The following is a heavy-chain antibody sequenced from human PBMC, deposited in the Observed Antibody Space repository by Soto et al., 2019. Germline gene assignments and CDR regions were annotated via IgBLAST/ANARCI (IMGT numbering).Heavy chain of an antibody. J-gene: IGHJ4*02. CDR1: GFSFSTYG. D-gene: IGHD1-7*01. Sequence: PGGSLRLSCAASGFSFSTYGMHWVRQAPGKGLEWVAFISNDGSNKYYADSVKGRFTISRDNSKNTLYLQMNSLRAEDTAVYYCAKGFRNYWAIDYWGQGTLVTVSS. CDR3: AKGFRNYWAIDY. CDR2: ISNDGSNK. V-gene: IGHV3-30*18.